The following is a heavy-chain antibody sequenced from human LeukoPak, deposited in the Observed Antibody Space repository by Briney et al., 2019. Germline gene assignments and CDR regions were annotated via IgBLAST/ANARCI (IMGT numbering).Heavy chain of an antibody. CDR1: GYTFTSYG. Sequence: ASVKVSCKASGYTFTSYGISWVRQAPGQGLEWMGWISANNGNRNYALKLQDRVSMTTDTSTSTAYMELRSLRSDDTAVYYCARQGYGGHSRGAADYWGQGTLVTVSS. CDR3: ARQGYGGHSRGAADY. J-gene: IGHJ4*02. CDR2: ISANNGNR. D-gene: IGHD4-23*01. V-gene: IGHV1-18*01.